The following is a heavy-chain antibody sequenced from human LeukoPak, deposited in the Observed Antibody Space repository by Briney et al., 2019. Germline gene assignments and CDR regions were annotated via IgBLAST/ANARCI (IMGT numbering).Heavy chain of an antibody. CDR1: GFTFSSYG. CDR2: ISYDGSNK. J-gene: IGHJ4*02. CDR3: AKGSGYASY. Sequence: PGGSLRLSCAASGFTFSSYGMHWVRQAPGKGLEGGGVISYDGSNKYYADSVKGRFTISRDNSKNTLYLKMNSLRAEDTAVYYCAKGSGYASYWGQGTLVTVSS. V-gene: IGHV3-30*18. D-gene: IGHD5-12*01.